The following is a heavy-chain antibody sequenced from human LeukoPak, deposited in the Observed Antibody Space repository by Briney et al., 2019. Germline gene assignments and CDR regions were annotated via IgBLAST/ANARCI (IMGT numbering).Heavy chain of an antibody. D-gene: IGHD3-16*02. CDR3: ARGIMVTFGGVIVRPFDY. CDR2: IYTSGST. J-gene: IGHJ4*02. Sequence: SETLSLTCTVSGGSISSYYRSWIRQPAGKGLEWIGRIYTSGSTNYNPSLKSRVTMSVDTSKNQFYLKLSSVTAADTAVYYCARGIMVTFGGVIVRPFDYWGQGTLVTVSS. V-gene: IGHV4-4*07. CDR1: GGSISSYY.